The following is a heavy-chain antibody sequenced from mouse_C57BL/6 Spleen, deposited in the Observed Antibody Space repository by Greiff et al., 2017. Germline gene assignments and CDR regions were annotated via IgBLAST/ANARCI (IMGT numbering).Heavy chain of an antibody. Sequence: EVQLVESGGGLVQPKGSLKLSCAASGFSFNTYAMNWVRQAPGKGLEWVARIRSKSNNYATYYADSVKDRFTISRDDSESMLYLQMNNLKTEETAMYYCVSGFRDYYGSSYFDYWGQGTTLTVSS. D-gene: IGHD1-1*01. V-gene: IGHV10-1*01. CDR2: IRSKSNNYAT. CDR1: GFSFNTYA. CDR3: VSGFRDYYGSSYFDY. J-gene: IGHJ2*01.